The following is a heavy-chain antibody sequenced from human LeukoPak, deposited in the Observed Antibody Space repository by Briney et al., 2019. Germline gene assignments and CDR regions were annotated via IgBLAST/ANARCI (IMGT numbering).Heavy chain of an antibody. CDR1: GFTFSNYA. CDR2: ISDDGNNK. J-gene: IGHJ4*02. Sequence: PGGSLRLSCVASGFTFSNYAMHWVRLAPGKGLEWVTIISDDGNNKYYADSVQGRFTISRDNSKNTLYLQMNSLRVEDTAVYCCAKGDGSFVMDYWGQGTLVTVSS. V-gene: IGHV3-30-3*01. CDR3: AKGDGSFVMDY. D-gene: IGHD3-16*02.